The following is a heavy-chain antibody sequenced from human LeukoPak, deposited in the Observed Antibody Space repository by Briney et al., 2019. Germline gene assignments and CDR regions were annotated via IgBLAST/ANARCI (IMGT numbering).Heavy chain of an antibody. CDR3: ASTYYYDRSGEEKFDY. J-gene: IGHJ4*02. Sequence: GASVKVSCKASGGTFSSYAISWVRQAPGQGLEWMGRIIPILCIANYAQKFQGRVTITADKSTSTAYMELSSLRSEDTAVYYCASTYYYDRSGEEKFDYWGQGTLVTVSS. D-gene: IGHD3-22*01. V-gene: IGHV1-69*04. CDR2: IIPILCIA. CDR1: GGTFSSYA.